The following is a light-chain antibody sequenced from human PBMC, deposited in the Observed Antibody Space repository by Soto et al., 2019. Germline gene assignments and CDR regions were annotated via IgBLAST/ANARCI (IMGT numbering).Light chain of an antibody. CDR3: QAWHTTSDHHVV. CDR1: NIGSQS. CDR2: YDR. Sequence: SYELTQPPSVSVAPGKTARIICGGNNIGSQSVNWYKQKPGQAPILVIYYDRERPSGIPERFSGSNSGNTATLTISRVEAGDEADNYCQAWHTTSDHHVVFGGGTKLTVL. V-gene: IGLV3-21*04. J-gene: IGLJ2*01.